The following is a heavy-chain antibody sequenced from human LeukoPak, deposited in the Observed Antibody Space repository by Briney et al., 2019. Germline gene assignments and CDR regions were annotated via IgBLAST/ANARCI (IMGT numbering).Heavy chain of an antibody. D-gene: IGHD3-10*01. V-gene: IGHV1-2*02. CDR1: GYTFTGYY. CDR3: ARYYGSGSYYNVTYYYGMDV. J-gene: IGHJ6*02. Sequence: ASVKVSCKASGYTFTGYYMHWVRQAPGQGLEWMGWINPNSGGTNYAQKFQGRVTMTRDTSISTAYMELSRLRSDDTAVYYCARYYGSGSYYNVTYYYGMDVWGQGTTVTVSS. CDR2: INPNSGGT.